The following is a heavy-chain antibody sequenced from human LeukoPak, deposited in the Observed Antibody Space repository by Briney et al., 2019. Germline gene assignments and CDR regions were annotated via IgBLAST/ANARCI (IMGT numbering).Heavy chain of an antibody. CDR2: IKQDRSEK. V-gene: IGHV3-7*01. CDR3: ARDPQDSSGYRFDY. CDR1: GFTFSNYW. Sequence: GGSLRLSCAASGFTFSNYWMSWVRQAPGKGLEWVANIKQDRSEKYYVDSVKGRFTISRDNAKNSLYLQMNSLRAEDTAVYYCARDPQDSSGYRFDYWGQGPLVTVFS. D-gene: IGHD3-22*01. J-gene: IGHJ4*02.